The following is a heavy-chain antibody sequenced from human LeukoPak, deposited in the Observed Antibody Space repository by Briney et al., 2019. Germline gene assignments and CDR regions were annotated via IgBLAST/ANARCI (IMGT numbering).Heavy chain of an antibody. V-gene: IGHV4-59*01. J-gene: IGHJ3*02. CDR1: GGSISSYY. D-gene: IGHD3-16*01. CDR3: ARGYEPEAVDAFDI. CDR2: IYYSGST. Sequence: SETLSLTCTVSGGSISSYYWSWIRRPPGKGLEWIGYIYYSGSTNYNPSLKSRVTISVDTSKNQFSLKLSSVTAADTAVYYCARGYEPEAVDAFDIWGQGTMVTVSS.